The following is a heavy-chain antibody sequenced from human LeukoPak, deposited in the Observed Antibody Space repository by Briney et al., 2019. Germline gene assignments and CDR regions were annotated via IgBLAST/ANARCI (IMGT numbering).Heavy chain of an antibody. CDR1: GFTFNSYG. CDR2: ISSSGGST. CDR3: VKPYSGSYYGYFDY. Sequence: GGSLRLSCAASGFTFNSYGFHWVRQAPGKGLEYVSAISSSGGSTYYADSVKGRFTISRDNSKNTLYLQMSSLRAEDTAVYYCVKPYSGSYYGYFDYWGQGTLVTVSS. V-gene: IGHV3-64D*06. D-gene: IGHD1-26*01. J-gene: IGHJ4*02.